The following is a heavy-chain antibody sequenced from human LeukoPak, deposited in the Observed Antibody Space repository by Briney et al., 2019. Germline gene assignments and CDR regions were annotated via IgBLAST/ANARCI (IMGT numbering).Heavy chain of an antibody. Sequence: PSETLSLTCAVYGGSFSGYYWSWIRQPPGKGLEWIGEINHSGSTNYNPSLKSRVTISVDTSKNQFSLKLSSATAADTAVYYCARAAGEEDYWGQGTLVTVSS. V-gene: IGHV4-34*01. CDR2: INHSGST. CDR1: GGSFSGYY. CDR3: ARAAGEEDY. J-gene: IGHJ4*02.